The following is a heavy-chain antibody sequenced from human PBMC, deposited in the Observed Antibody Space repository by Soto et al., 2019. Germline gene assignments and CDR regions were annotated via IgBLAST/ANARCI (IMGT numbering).Heavy chain of an antibody. J-gene: IGHJ6*02. Sequence: PGGSLRLACAASGVRFRSYAMNWVRQSPGKGLEWVSYISSNSSTIYYADSVKGRFTISRDNSKNTLYLQMNSLRAEDTAVYYCKGIVVVPAANNYGMGVWGQGTTVTVSS. CDR3: KGIVVVPAANNYGMGV. D-gene: IGHD2-2*01. CDR1: GVRFRSYA. CDR2: ISSNSSTI. V-gene: IGHV3-48*01.